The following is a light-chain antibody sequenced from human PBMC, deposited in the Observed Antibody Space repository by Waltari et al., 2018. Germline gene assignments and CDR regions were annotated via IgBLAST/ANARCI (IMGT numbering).Light chain of an antibody. V-gene: IGLV2-14*01. CDR1: RGDVGGYDY. CDR2: EVT. J-gene: IGLJ2*01. Sequence: QSALTQPASVSGSPGQSITISCTGTRGDVGGYDYVSWYQQHAGKVPKVIIYEVTNRPSGVSTRVSASKSGDTASLTISGLQAEDEATYYCSSYTSATTLSVVFGGGTKVTVL. CDR3: SSYTSATTLSVV.